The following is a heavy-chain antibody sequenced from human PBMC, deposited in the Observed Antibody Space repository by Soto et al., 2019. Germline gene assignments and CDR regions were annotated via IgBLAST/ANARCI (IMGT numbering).Heavy chain of an antibody. CDR3: ARDPGYSSR. J-gene: IGHJ4*02. V-gene: IGHV3-9*01. CDR2: ITWGGGNK. CDR1: GFTFDDYA. Sequence: GGSLRLSCVASGFTFDDYAMHWVRQAPGKGLEWVSGITWGGGNKYYADSVKGRFTISRDNAKNSLYLQMDSLRVEDTALYYCARDPGYSSRWGQGTLVTVSS. D-gene: IGHD6-13*01.